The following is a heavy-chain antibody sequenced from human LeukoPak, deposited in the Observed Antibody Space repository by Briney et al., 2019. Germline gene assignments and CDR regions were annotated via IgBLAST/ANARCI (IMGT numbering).Heavy chain of an antibody. V-gene: IGHV3-23*01. CDR1: GFTFSSYA. CDR3: AKDDYYYGMDV. J-gene: IGHJ6*02. Sequence: GGSLRPSCAVSGFTFSSYAMSWVRQAPGKGLEWVSGIGNSGRSTYYADSVKGRFTVSRDNFKNTLYLQMNSLRAEDTAVYYCAKDDYYYGMDVWGQGTTVTVSS. CDR2: IGNSGRST.